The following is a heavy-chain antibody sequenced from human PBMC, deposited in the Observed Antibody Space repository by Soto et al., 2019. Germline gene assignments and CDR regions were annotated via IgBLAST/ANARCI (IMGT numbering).Heavy chain of an antibody. J-gene: IGHJ4*02. CDR1: GFTFTNYA. CDR2: TTSSGDVT. D-gene: IGHD1-1*01. CDR3: AKYSTTGASRLFDY. V-gene: IGHV3-23*01. Sequence: EVQLLESGGGLVQPGGSLRLSCGASGFTFTNYAVAWIRQAPGKGLAWVSSTTSSGDVTYYADSVKGRLTVSRDNSKYTLYLQMNSLRAEDTATYYCAKYSTTGASRLFDYWGQGTLVTVSS.